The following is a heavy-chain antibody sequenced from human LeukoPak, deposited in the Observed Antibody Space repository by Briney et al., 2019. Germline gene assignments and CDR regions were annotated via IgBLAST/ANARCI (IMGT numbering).Heavy chain of an antibody. CDR3: ARATPGGLHGYSFDY. CDR1: GYTFKNYD. Sequence: GASVKVSCKASGYTFKNYDINWVRQATGQGREWMGWMNPNSGNTGFAQKFQDRVSMTRDTSINTAYMELTSLRSGDTAVYYCARATPGGLHGYSFDYWGQGAVVTVYS. D-gene: IGHD5-24*01. J-gene: IGHJ4*02. CDR2: MNPNSGNT. V-gene: IGHV1-8*02.